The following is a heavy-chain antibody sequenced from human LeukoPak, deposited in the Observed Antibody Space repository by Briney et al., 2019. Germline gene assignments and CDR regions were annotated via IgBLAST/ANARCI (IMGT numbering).Heavy chain of an antibody. J-gene: IGHJ4*02. V-gene: IGHV3-66*01. CDR2: IYSGGST. CDR3: ARANTVWFGELLPNGGYYFDY. Sequence: PGGSLRLSCAASGFTVSSNYMSWVRQAPGKGLEWVSVIYSGGSTYYADSVKGRFTISRDNSKNTLSLQMNSLRAEDTAVYYCARANTVWFGELLPNGGYYFDYWGQGTLVTVSS. CDR1: GFTVSSNY. D-gene: IGHD3-10*01.